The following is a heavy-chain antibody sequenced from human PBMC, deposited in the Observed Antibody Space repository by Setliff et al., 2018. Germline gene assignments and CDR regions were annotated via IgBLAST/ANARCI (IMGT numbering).Heavy chain of an antibody. V-gene: IGHV4-31*03. CDR3: ARDGSYYDRGGNRTWFFDL. J-gene: IGHJ2*01. Sequence: PSETLSLTCTVSGGSIISGDYFWSWFRQLPGKGLEWIGYIYYTGSTHYNPSLKSRLTMSVDTSKNQFSLNLKSVTAADTAVYFCARDGSYYDRGGNRTWFFDLWGRGTLVTVSS. CDR1: GGSIISGDYF. D-gene: IGHD3-22*01. CDR2: IYYTGST.